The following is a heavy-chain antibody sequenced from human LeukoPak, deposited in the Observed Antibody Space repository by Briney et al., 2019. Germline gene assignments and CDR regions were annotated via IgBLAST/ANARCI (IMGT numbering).Heavy chain of an antibody. D-gene: IGHD3-10*01. CDR1: GFTFSSYS. Sequence: GGSLRLSCAASGFTFSSYSMNWVRQAPGKGLEWVSYIRCGRSAIYYADSVKGRFTISRDNAKISLYLQMNSLRDEDTAVYYCARDVERTGGTFYYGSGSPRAWGQGTLVTVSS. J-gene: IGHJ5*02. V-gene: IGHV3-48*02. CDR3: ARDVERTGGTFYYGSGSPRA. CDR2: IRCGRSAI.